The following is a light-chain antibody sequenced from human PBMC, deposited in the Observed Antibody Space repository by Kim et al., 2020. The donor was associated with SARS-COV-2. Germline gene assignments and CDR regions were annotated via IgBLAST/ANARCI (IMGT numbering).Light chain of an antibody. CDR1: QDISRY. J-gene: IGKJ1*01. V-gene: IGKV1-39*01. CDR3: QQTYSAPRT. CDR2: TAS. Sequence: ASVGGRVTITCRASQDISRYLNWYQQKPGKAPKLLIYTASSLQSGGPSRFTGSGSETDFTLTISSLQPEDFATYYCQQTYSAPRTFGQGTKVDIK.